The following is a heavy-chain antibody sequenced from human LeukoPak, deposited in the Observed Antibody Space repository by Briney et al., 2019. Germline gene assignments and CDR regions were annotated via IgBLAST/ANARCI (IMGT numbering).Heavy chain of an antibody. D-gene: IGHD6-25*01. V-gene: IGHV5-10-1*01. CDR1: GYTFRSYW. J-gene: IGHJ4*02. CDR2: VDPSDFNT. CDR3: AKGAAAGGCDY. Sequence: GQSLKISSKGSGYTFRSYWITWVRQMPGKGLDWVGRVDPSDFNTNYGPAFQGHVTISADKSKNTVYLQWSSLKASDTAMYFCAKGAAAGGCDYWGRGTLVTVSS.